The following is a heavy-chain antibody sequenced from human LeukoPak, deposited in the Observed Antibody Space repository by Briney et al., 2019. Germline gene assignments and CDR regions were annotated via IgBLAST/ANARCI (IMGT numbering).Heavy chain of an antibody. CDR2: MNSDGSAT. Sequence: GSLRLSCAASGFTFDDYAMHWVRQAPGKGLVWVTRMNSDGSATYYADSVQGRFTISRDNAKNTLYLQMNSLRAEDTAMYFCAKGPNYFDSWGQGTLVTVSS. CDR1: GFTFDDYA. V-gene: IGHV3-74*01. CDR3: AKGPNYFDS. J-gene: IGHJ4*02.